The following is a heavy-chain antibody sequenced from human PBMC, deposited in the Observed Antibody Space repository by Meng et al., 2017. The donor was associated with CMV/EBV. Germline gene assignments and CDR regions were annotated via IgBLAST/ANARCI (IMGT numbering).Heavy chain of an antibody. CDR3: ARAQYSSSCDY. J-gene: IGHJ4*02. V-gene: IGHV4-30-4*08. CDR2: IYYSGST. CDR1: SGSISSGDYY. D-gene: IGHD6-13*01. Sequence: QVPGPGLVKPSQTRSLPGTVSSGSISSGDYYWSWIRQPPGKGLEWIGYIYYSGSTYYNPSLKSRVTISVDTSKNQFSLKLSSVTAADTAVYYCARAQYSSSCDYWGQGTLVTVSS.